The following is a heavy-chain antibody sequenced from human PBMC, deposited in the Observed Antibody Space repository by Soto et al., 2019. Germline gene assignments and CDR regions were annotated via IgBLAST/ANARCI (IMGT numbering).Heavy chain of an antibody. CDR3: ARVPVAGTSPPPHAVDY. CDR1: GYIFTSYG. V-gene: IGHV1-18*01. D-gene: IGHD6-19*01. CDR2: VTAYNGNT. J-gene: IGHJ4*02. Sequence: QVQLVQSGAEVKKPGASVKVSCKASGYIFTSYGVSWVRQAPGQGLECMGWVTAYNGNTNYAQKLQGRVTMTTDTSTRTAYMEMRGLRSDDTAVYYCARVPVAGTSPPPHAVDYWGQGTLVTVSS.